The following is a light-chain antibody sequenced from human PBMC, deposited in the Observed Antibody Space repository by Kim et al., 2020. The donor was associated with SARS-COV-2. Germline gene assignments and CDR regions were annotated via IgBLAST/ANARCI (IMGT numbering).Light chain of an antibody. V-gene: IGKV3-20*01. Sequence: LCPGERATLSCRASQTVTSRSLAWYQQTPGQAPRLLIYGASNRATGIPDRFSGSVSGTDFTLTISRLEPEDFALYYCQQYDGSQYSFGQGTKLEIK. CDR3: QQYDGSQYS. CDR1: QTVTSRS. CDR2: GAS. J-gene: IGKJ2*01.